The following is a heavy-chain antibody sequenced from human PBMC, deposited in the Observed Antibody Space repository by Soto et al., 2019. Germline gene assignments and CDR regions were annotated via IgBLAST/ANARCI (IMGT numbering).Heavy chain of an antibody. CDR1: GFTFGRYA. J-gene: IGHJ4*02. CDR3: AYSSTPFDY. CDR2: ISGSGGST. D-gene: IGHD6-13*01. V-gene: IGHV3-23*01. Sequence: GGSLRLSCAASGFTFGRYAMSWVRQAPGKGLEWVSAISGSGGSTYYADSVKGRFTISRDNSKNTLYLQMNSLRAEDTAVYYCAYSSTPFDYWGQGTLVTVSS.